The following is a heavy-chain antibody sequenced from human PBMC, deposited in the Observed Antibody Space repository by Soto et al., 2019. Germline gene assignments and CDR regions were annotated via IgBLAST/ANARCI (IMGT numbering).Heavy chain of an antibody. CDR2: ISNDGRNK. CDR1: QFTFSSFT. D-gene: IGHD3-3*01. CDR3: ARGGYYTFWNGSIGTY. V-gene: IGHV3-30-3*01. J-gene: IGHJ4*02. Sequence: QLPLVESGGGVVQPGKSLRVSCAASQFTFSSFTMHWVRQAPGKGLEWVAVISNDGRNKFYADSVKGRFIISRDNSKNTLFLQMNSLTAEDTAVYYCARGGYYTFWNGSIGTYWGQGTLVTVSS.